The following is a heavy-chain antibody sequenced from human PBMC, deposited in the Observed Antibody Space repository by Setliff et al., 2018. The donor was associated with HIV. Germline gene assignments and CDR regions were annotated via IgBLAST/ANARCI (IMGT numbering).Heavy chain of an antibody. CDR3: ARWTVGELDHFDS. CDR2: ISHGGRS. J-gene: IGHJ4*02. V-gene: IGHV4-34*01. CDR1: NGSFSEYY. Sequence: SETLSLTCAVYNGSFSEYYWTWVRQPPGKELEWIGEISHGGRSTYNPSLKSRVAISVDTSKNQFSLKLSSVTAADTAMYYCARWTVGELDHFDSWGQGTPVTVSS. D-gene: IGHD4-17*01.